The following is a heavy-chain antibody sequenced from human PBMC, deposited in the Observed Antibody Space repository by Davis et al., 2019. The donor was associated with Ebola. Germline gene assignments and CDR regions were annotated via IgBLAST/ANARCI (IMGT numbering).Heavy chain of an antibody. D-gene: IGHD3-22*01. Sequence: PGGSLRLSCAASGFTFSSYAMHWVRQAPGKGLEWVSAISGSGGSTYYADSVKGRFTISRDNSKNTLYLQMNSLRAEDTAVYYCAKTSFEYYYDSSGYHTVYYFDYWGQGTLVTVSS. CDR3: AKTSFEYYYDSSGYHTVYYFDY. V-gene: IGHV3-23*01. J-gene: IGHJ4*02. CDR2: ISGSGGST. CDR1: GFTFSSYA.